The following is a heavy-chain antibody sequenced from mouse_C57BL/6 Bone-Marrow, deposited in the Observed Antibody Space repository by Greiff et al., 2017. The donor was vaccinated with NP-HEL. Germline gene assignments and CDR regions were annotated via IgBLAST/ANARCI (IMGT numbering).Heavy chain of an antibody. CDR1: GYTFTSYG. J-gene: IGHJ2*01. D-gene: IGHD2-3*01. CDR3: AKGDGCFDY. Sequence: VKLMESGAELARPGASVKLSCKASGYTFTSYGISWVKQRTGQGLEWIGEIYPRSGNTYYNEKFKGKATLTADKSSSTAYMELRSLTSEDSAVYFCAKGDGCFDYWGQGTTLTVSS. V-gene: IGHV1-81*01. CDR2: IYPRSGNT.